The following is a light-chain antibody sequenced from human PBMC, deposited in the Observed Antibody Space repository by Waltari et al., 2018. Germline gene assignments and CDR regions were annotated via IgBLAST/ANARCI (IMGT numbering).Light chain of an antibody. Sequence: DIQMTQSPSSLSASVGDRVTITCRASEYIGDFLSWFQQKPGKAPKLLVYGTSTLHSGIPSRLSGSVYGLDFTLTISNLQPDDFATYSCQQTYGIPWTFGQGTTVETK. J-gene: IGKJ1*01. CDR3: QQTYGIPWT. CDR1: EYIGDF. CDR2: GTS. V-gene: IGKV1-39*01.